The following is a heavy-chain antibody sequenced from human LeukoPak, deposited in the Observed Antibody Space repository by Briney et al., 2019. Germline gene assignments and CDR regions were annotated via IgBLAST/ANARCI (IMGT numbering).Heavy chain of an antibody. CDR1: GFTFSSYA. V-gene: IGHV3-23*01. D-gene: IGHD2-2*01. Sequence: GGSLRLSCAASGFTFSSYAMSWVRQAPGKGLERVSAISGSGGSTYYADSVKGRFTISRDNSKNTLYLQMNSLRAEDTAVYYCAKDKGCSSTSCFFDYWGQGTLVTVSS. J-gene: IGHJ4*02. CDR3: AKDKGCSSTSCFFDY. CDR2: ISGSGGST.